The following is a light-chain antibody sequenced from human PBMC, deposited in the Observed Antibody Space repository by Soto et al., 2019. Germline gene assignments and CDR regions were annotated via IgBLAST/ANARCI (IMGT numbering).Light chain of an antibody. Sequence: DIQMTQSPSSLSASLGYIVTITCRASQSISNYLNWYQQKPGKAPKLLIYAASSLQSGVPSRFSGSGSGTDFTLTISSLQPEDFATYYCQQSYSTPVAFGQGTKVDIK. CDR2: AAS. CDR1: QSISNY. CDR3: QQSYSTPVA. J-gene: IGKJ1*01. V-gene: IGKV1-39*01.